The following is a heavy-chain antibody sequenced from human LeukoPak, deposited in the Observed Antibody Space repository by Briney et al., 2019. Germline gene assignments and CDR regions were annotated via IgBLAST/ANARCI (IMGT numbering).Heavy chain of an antibody. CDR2: ISYSGST. CDR3: ARGGGYSSNPSM. Sequence: PSETLSLTCTVSGGSISSYYWNWIRQPPGKGLEWIGYISYSGSTNYNPSLKSRVTISVDTSKNQFSLKLSSVTAADTAVYYCARGGGYSSNPSMWGQGTLVTVSS. V-gene: IGHV4-59*01. J-gene: IGHJ4*02. D-gene: IGHD6-13*01. CDR1: GGSISSYY.